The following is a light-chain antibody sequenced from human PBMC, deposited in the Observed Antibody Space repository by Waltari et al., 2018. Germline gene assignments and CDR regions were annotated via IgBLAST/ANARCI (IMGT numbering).Light chain of an antibody. CDR2: QDT. CDR1: KLEDQY. J-gene: IGLJ3*02. V-gene: IGLV3-1*01. Sequence: SYDLTQSPSASVSPGQTARIPCSGDKLEDQYANGYHQKAGPSPALVIYQDTKRPLGIPGRFSGSSSGNTATLTISGTQSLDEADYFCQVWDTTTAVFGGGTKVTVL. CDR3: QVWDTTTAV.